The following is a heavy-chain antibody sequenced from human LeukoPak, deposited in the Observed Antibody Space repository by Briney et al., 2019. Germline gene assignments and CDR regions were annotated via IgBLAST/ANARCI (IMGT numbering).Heavy chain of an antibody. D-gene: IGHD6-13*01. V-gene: IGHV4-61*02. CDR1: GGSISRGSYY. Sequence: TLSLTCTVSGGSISRGSYYWSWIRQPAGKGLEWIGRIYNSGITNYNPSLKSRVTISVDTSKNQFYLKLSFVTAADTAVYYWARDAGSSWYPFDHWGEGTLVTVSS. CDR3: ARDAGSSWYPFDH. J-gene: IGHJ4*02. CDR2: IYNSGIT.